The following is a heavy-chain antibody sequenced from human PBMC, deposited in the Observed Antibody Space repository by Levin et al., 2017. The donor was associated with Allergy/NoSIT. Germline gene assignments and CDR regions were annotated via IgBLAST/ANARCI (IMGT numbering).Heavy chain of an antibody. D-gene: IGHD5-12*01. CDR1: GDSISRGFYY. J-gene: IGHJ6*03. V-gene: IGHV4-61*02. CDR3: ARDLEGFSGYKPYCYTDV. CDR2: IYVTGST. Sequence: PSETLSLTCSVSGDSISRGFYYWSWIRQPAGEGLEWIGRIYVTGSTTYSSSLKSRVTISLDRSKDQVPLKINSVTAADTAVYYCARDLEGFSGYKPYCYTDVWGKGTTVTVSS.